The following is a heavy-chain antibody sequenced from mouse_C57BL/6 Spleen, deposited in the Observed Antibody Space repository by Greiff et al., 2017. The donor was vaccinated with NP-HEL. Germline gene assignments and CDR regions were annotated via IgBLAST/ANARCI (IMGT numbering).Heavy chain of an antibody. J-gene: IGHJ4*01. Sequence: QVHVTHYGAYLLKPGASVKISCKASGYAFSSYWMNWVKQRPGKGLEWIGQIYPGDGDTNYNGKFKGKATLTADKSSSTAYMQLSSLTSEDSAVYFCARSANWDEGYAMDYWGQGTSVTVSS. D-gene: IGHD4-1*01. CDR3: ARSANWDEGYAMDY. CDR2: IYPGDGDT. CDR1: GYAFSSYW. V-gene: IGHV1-80*01.